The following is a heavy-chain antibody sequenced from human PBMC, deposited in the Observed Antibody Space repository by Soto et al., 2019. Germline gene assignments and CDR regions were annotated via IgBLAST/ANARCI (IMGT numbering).Heavy chain of an antibody. V-gene: IGHV4-34*01. CDR2: INHSGST. CDR3: ARGRPTPVITAAQNWFDP. D-gene: IGHD2-2*01. J-gene: IGHJ5*02. Sequence: SETLSLTCAFYVGSFSDYYWNCIRHPPGKWLEWIGEINHSGSTNYNPSLKSRVTISVDTSKNQFSLKLSSVTAADTAVYYCARGRPTPVITAAQNWFDPWGQGTLVNVSS. CDR1: VGSFSDYY.